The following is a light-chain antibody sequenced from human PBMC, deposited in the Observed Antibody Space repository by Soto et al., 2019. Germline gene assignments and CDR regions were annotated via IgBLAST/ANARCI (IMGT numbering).Light chain of an antibody. CDR3: QVWDSSSDHPV. Sequence: SYGLTRPPSVSVAPGKTARITCGGNNIGSKSVHWYQQKPGQAPVLVIYYDSDRPSGIPERFSGSNSGNTATLTISRVEAGDEADYYCQVWDSSSDHPVFGGGTKLTVL. CDR2: YDS. CDR1: NIGSKS. J-gene: IGLJ2*01. V-gene: IGLV3-21*04.